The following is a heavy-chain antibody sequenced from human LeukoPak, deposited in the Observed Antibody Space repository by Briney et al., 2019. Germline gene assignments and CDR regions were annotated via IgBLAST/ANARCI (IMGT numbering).Heavy chain of an antibody. Sequence: PGGSLRLSCAASGFTFSSYSMNWVRQAPGKGLEWVSYISSSSSTIYYADSVKGRFTISRDNAKNSLYLQMNSLRAEDTAVYYCARFTHKLDYYYYYYMDVWGKGTTVTVSS. CDR2: ISSSSSTI. J-gene: IGHJ6*03. CDR1: GFTFSSYS. V-gene: IGHV3-48*01. CDR3: ARFTHKLDYYYYYYMDV.